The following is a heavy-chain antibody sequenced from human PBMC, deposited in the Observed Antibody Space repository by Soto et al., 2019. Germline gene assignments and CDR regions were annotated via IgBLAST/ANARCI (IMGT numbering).Heavy chain of an antibody. J-gene: IGHJ6*02. CDR1: GYTFTGYY. Sequence: SVKVSCKASGYTFTGYYMHWVRQAPGQGLEWMGWINPNSGGTNYAQKFQGRVTMTRDTSISTAYMELSRLRSDDTAVYYCARDLKTPRGYYYYGMDVWGQGTTVTVSS. CDR2: INPNSGGT. D-gene: IGHD2-15*01. CDR3: ARDLKTPRGYYYYGMDV. V-gene: IGHV1-2*02.